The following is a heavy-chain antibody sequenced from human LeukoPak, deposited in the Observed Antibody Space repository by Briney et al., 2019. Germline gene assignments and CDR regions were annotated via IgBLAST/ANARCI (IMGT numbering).Heavy chain of an antibody. Sequence: GGSLRLSCAASGFSVSSNYMNWVRQAPGKGLEWGSVIYTDDTTYYADSVKGRFTISSDNFNNMLFLQMHSLRAEDTAVYYCARDPGDDSPSWSYFDHWGQGALVTVSS. D-gene: IGHD6-13*01. CDR1: GFSVSSNY. CDR3: ARDPGDDSPSWSYFDH. J-gene: IGHJ5*02. V-gene: IGHV3-66*01. CDR2: IYTDDTT.